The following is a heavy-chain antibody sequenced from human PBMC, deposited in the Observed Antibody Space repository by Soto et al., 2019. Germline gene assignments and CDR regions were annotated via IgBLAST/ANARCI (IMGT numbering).Heavy chain of an antibody. V-gene: IGHV1-69*13. D-gene: IGHD3-16*02. CDR1: GGTFSSYA. J-gene: IGHJ6*02. CDR3: ARGGMITFGGVIVIGPDYGMDV. CDR2: IIPIFGTA. Sequence: ASVKVSCKASGGTFSSYAISWVRQAPGQGLEWMGGIIPIFGTANYAQKFQGRVTITADESTSTAYMELSSLRSEGTAVYYCARGGMITFGGVIVIGPDYGMDVWG.